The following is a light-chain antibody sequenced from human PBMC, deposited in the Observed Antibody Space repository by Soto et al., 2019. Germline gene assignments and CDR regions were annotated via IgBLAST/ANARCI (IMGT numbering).Light chain of an antibody. V-gene: IGKV3-20*01. CDR3: QQYHSSPYT. J-gene: IGKJ2*01. CDR2: GAS. CDR1: QSVSSSF. Sequence: EIVLTQSPGTLSLSPGERTTLSCRASQSVSSSFLAWYQQKPGQAPRLLIYGASSRATGIPDRFSGSGSGTDFTLTISRLEPEDFAGYYCQQYHSSPYTFGQGTKLEIK.